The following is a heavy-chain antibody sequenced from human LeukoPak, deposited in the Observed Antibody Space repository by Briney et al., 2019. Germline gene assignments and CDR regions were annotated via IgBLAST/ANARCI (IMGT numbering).Heavy chain of an antibody. D-gene: IGHD6-13*01. Sequence: PSETLSLTCTVSGGSIRNNSYIWGWIRQPPGKGLEWIGNICYSETTYYNPSLKSRVTISVDTSKKQFSLKLNSVTAADTAVYYCTRHLGGSSWIDYWGQGTLVTVSS. CDR1: GGSIRNNSYI. V-gene: IGHV4-39*01. CDR3: TRHLGGSSWIDY. CDR2: ICYSETT. J-gene: IGHJ4*02.